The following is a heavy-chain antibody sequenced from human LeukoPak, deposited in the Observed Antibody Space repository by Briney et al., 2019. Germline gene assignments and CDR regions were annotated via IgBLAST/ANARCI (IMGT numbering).Heavy chain of an antibody. Sequence: GGSLRLSCAASGFTFSNAWLHWVRQAPGKGLEWVGRIRSNLYLGATDFAAPVKGRFTISRDNSKNTLYLQMNSLTAEDTAVYYCARVGVVPAAIPDGFDIWGQGTMVTVSS. J-gene: IGHJ3*02. D-gene: IGHD2-2*01. CDR3: ARVGVVPAAIPDGFDI. CDR1: GFTFSNAW. CDR2: IRSNLYLGAT. V-gene: IGHV3-15*01.